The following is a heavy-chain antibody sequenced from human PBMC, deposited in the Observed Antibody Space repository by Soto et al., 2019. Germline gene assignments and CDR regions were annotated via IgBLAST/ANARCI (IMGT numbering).Heavy chain of an antibody. Sequence: QLQLQESGSGLVKPSQTLSLTCTVSGGTISSSGYSWSWIRQPPGKGLEWIGYIYHSGSTYYNPSLKSRVTISLDTSEDQFYLQLRSVTAADTAVYYCAGMRWGITLRCYGMAVWGHGTTVTVSS. CDR3: AGMRWGITLRCYGMAV. CDR1: GGTISSSGYS. CDR2: IYHSGST. D-gene: IGHD3-16*01. J-gene: IGHJ6*02. V-gene: IGHV4-30-2*01.